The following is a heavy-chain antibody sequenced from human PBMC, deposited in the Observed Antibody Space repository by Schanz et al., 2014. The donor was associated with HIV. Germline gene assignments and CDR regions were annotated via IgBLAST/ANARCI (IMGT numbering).Heavy chain of an antibody. CDR3: ARPTGAQYFDL. D-gene: IGHD7-27*01. J-gene: IGHJ2*01. CDR2: IKGDGSTP. CDR1: GFTFNNYW. V-gene: IGHV3-74*02. Sequence: EVQLVESGGGLVQPGGSQGLSCAASGFTFNNYWMNWARQAPGKGLVWVSRIKGDGSTPSYADSVKGRFTISRDNAKNTLYLQLNSLRAEDTAVYYCARPTGAQYFDLWGRGTLVTVSS.